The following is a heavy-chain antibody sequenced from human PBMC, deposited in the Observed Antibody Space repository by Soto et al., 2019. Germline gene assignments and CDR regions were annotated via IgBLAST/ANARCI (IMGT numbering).Heavy chain of an antibody. Sequence: SETLSLTCTVSGGSISSSSYYWGWIRQPPGKGLEWIGSIYYSGISYYNPSLKSRVTISVDTSKNQFSLKLSSVTAADTAVYYCASLPGDEGEYSFDYWGQGTLVTVSS. CDR3: ASLPGDEGEYSFDY. CDR2: IYYSGIS. J-gene: IGHJ4*02. V-gene: IGHV4-39*07. CDR1: GGSISSSSYY. D-gene: IGHD7-27*01.